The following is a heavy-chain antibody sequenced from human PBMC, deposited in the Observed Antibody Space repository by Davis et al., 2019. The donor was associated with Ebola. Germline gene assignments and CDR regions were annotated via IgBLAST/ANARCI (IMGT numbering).Heavy chain of an antibody. J-gene: IGHJ4*02. V-gene: IGHV3-48*03. D-gene: IGHD5-18*01. Sequence: PGGSRRLSCVASGFTFNEYEMNWVRQTPEKGLEWISYISDSGSAAYYTDSVKGRFTISRDNAKNSLYLQMNTLRVEDTAIYYCVPGTWIRGQGILVTVSS. CDR2: ISDSGSAA. CDR3: VPGTWI. CDR1: GFTFNEYE.